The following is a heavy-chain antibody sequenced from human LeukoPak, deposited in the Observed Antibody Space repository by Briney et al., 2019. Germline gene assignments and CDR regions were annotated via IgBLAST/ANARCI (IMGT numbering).Heavy chain of an antibody. J-gene: IGHJ4*02. Sequence: PSETLSLTCAVSGYSISSGYYWGWIRQPPGKGLEWIGSIYHSGSTHYNPSLKSRVTISVDTSKNQFSLKLSSVTAADTAVYYCVTVVPAAFLSYYFDYWGQGTLVTVSS. CDR2: IYHSGST. V-gene: IGHV4-38-2*01. CDR3: VTVVPAAFLSYYFDY. CDR1: GYSISSGYY. D-gene: IGHD2-2*01.